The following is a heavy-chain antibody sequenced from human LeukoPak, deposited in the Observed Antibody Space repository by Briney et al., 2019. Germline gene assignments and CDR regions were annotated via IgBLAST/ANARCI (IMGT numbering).Heavy chain of an antibody. Sequence: SETLSLTCTVSGSSISSSRYYWGWIRQPPGQGLEWIGSIYYSGSTYYNPSLRSRVTISVDTSKNQFSLKLSSVTAADTAVYYCATGDCSGTSCYTRDNWFDPWGQGTLVTVSS. J-gene: IGHJ5*02. CDR3: ATGDCSGTSCYTRDNWFDP. CDR2: IYYSGST. D-gene: IGHD2-2*02. V-gene: IGHV4-39*07. CDR1: GSSISSSRYY.